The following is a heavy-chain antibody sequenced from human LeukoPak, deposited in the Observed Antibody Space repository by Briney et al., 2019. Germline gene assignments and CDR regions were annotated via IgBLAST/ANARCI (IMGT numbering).Heavy chain of an antibody. V-gene: IGHV4-39*01. CDR3: ARRSHSPLGSPY. Sequence: PSETLSLTCSVSGASITASGFYWAWVRRPPGKGLEWIGSLYYGATNYYNPSLQSRVTISVDTSKNQLSLDLASVTAADTAVYYCARRSHSPLGSPYWGQGTQVTVSS. CDR1: GASITASGFY. J-gene: IGHJ4*01. D-gene: IGHD3-10*01. CDR2: LYYGATN.